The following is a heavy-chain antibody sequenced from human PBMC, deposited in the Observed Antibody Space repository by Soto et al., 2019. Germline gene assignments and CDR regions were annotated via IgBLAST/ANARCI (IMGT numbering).Heavy chain of an antibody. CDR2: IYYSGST. CDR3: ARLTNPVTTSSRLDY. Sequence: NPSETLSLTCTVSGGSVSSSSYYWGWIRQPPGKGLEWIGSIYYSGSTYYNPSLKSRVTISVDTSKNQFSLKLSSVTAADTAVYYCARLTNPVTTSSRLDYWGQGTLVTVSS. J-gene: IGHJ4*02. CDR1: GGSVSSSSYY. D-gene: IGHD4-17*01. V-gene: IGHV4-39*01.